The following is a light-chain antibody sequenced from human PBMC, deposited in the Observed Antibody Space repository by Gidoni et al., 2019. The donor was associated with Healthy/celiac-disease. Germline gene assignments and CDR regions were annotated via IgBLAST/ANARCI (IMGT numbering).Light chain of an antibody. CDR1: ALAKQY. V-gene: IGLV3-25*02. Sequence: SSELTQPPSVSVSPGQTARITCSGDALAKQYAYWYQQKPGQAPVLVIYKDSERPSGIPERFSGSSSGTTVTLTISGVQAEDEADYYCQSADSSGTSLVFGGGTKLTVL. CDR2: KDS. CDR3: QSADSSGTSLV. J-gene: IGLJ3*02.